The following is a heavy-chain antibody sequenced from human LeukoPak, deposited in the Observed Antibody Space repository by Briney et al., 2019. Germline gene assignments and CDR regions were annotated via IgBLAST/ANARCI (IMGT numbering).Heavy chain of an antibody. D-gene: IGHD1-20*01. CDR2: IYYSGST. J-gene: IGHJ4*02. Sequence: SETLSLTCSVAGGSISRSTYYWAWIRQPPGKGLEWIGTIYYSGSTYYNPSLKSAVIISVDTSKNQFSLSLTSVTAADTAVYYCARGANYNWDSWGQGTLVTVSS. V-gene: IGHV4-39*07. CDR3: ARGANYNWDS. CDR1: GGSISRSTYY.